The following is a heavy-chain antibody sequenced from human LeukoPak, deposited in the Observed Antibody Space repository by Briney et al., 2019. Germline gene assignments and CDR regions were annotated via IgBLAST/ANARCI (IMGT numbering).Heavy chain of an antibody. J-gene: IGHJ4*02. Sequence: PGGSLRLSCAASGFTFSSYAMSWVRQAPGKGLEWVSAISGSGGSTYYADSVKGRFTISRDNSKNTLYLQMNSLRAEDTAVYYCAIGKSFMTTVTIFFDYWGQGTLVTVSS. CDR1: GFTFSSYA. CDR3: AIGKSFMTTVTIFFDY. D-gene: IGHD4-11*01. CDR2: ISGSGGST. V-gene: IGHV3-23*01.